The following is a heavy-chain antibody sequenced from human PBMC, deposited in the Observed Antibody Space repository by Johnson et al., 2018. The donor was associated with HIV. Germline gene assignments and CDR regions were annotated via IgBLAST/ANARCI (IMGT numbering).Heavy chain of an antibody. CDR3: SRGQGYYYDSSGPTLNAFDI. CDR1: GFTFSSYA. J-gene: IGHJ3*02. Sequence: QVQLVESGGGVVQPGRSLRLSCAASGFTFSSYAMHWVRQAPGKGLEWVAVISYDGSNKYYADSVKGRFTISRDNSKNTLYLQMNSLRAEDKAVYYCSRGQGYYYDSSGPTLNAFDIWGQGTMFTVSS. CDR2: ISYDGSNK. D-gene: IGHD3-22*01. V-gene: IGHV3-30-3*01.